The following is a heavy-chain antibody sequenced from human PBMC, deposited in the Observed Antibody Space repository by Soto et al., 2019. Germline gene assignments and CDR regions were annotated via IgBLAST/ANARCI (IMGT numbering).Heavy chain of an antibody. D-gene: IGHD3-9*01. CDR3: ARDGAMTGVFDY. J-gene: IGHJ4*02. V-gene: IGHV3-48*01. Sequence: EVQLVESGGDLVQPGASLRLSCAASGFTFSTFGMNWVRQAPGKGLEWISYISVTSTTIHYADSVKGRFAISRDNAKNSLYLEMDSLRVEDTAVYYCARDGAMTGVFDYWGPGTLVTVSS. CDR1: GFTFSTFG. CDR2: ISVTSTTI.